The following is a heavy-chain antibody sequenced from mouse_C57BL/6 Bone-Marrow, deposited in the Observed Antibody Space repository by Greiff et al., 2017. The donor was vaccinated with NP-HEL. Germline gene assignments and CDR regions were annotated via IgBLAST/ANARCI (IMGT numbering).Heavy chain of an antibody. CDR2: IRSKSNNYAT. J-gene: IGHJ4*01. CDR1: GFSFNTYA. CDR3: ERRRHYAMDD. Sequence: DVMLVESGGGLVQPKGSLKLSCAASGFSFNTYAMNWVRQAPGKGFEWVARIRSKSNNYATYYADSVKDRFTISRDDSASMLYLQMNTLKTEDTALYYCERRRHYAMDDWGQGTTVTVSS. V-gene: IGHV10-1*01.